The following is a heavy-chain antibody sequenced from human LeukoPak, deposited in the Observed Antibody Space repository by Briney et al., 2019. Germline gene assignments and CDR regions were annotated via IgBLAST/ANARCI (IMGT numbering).Heavy chain of an antibody. Sequence: ASVKVSCKASGYTFTTYYIHWVRQAPGQGLEWMGWMNPNSGNTGYAQKFQGRVTMTRNTSISTAYMELSSLRSEDTAVYYCARGKEYSSLWFDPWGQGTLVTVSS. CDR1: GYTFTTYY. D-gene: IGHD6-6*01. CDR2: MNPNSGNT. J-gene: IGHJ5*02. CDR3: ARGKEYSSLWFDP. V-gene: IGHV1-8*02.